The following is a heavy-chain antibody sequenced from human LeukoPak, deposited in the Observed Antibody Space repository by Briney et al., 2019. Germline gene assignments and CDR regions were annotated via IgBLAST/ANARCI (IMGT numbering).Heavy chain of an antibody. J-gene: IGHJ3*02. V-gene: IGHV5-51*01. CDR3: ARSYTTSPDAFDI. CDR2: IDPDDSDT. D-gene: IGHD6-6*01. CDR1: GXSFSNYW. Sequence: GESLKISCKGSGXSFSNYWIGWVRQMPGKGLEWMGIIDPDDSDTRYSPSFQGQVTISADKSISTAYLQWSSLKASDTAMYYCARSYTTSPDAFDIWGQGTMVTVSS.